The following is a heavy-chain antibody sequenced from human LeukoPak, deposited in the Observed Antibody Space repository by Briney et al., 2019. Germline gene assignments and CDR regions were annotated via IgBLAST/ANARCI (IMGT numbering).Heavy chain of an antibody. Sequence: SETLSLTCTVSGGSISSGGYYWSWIRQPPGKGLEWIGYIYHSGSTYYNPSLKSRVTISVDTSKNQFSLKLSSVTAADTAVYYCARATDDILTGPPLPDYWGQGILVTVSS. D-gene: IGHD3-9*01. CDR3: ARATDDILTGPPLPDY. V-gene: IGHV4-30-2*01. J-gene: IGHJ4*02. CDR1: GGSISSGGYY. CDR2: IYHSGST.